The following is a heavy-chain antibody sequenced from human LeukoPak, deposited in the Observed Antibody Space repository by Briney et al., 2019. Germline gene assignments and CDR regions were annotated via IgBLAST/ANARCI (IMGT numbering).Heavy chain of an antibody. Sequence: PGRSLRLSCAASGFAFSSYVMHWVRQAPGKGLEWVAIISYDGSNEYYADSVKGRFTISRDNSKNTLYLQMNSLRAADTAVYYCARVGAYYYGSGNAHNWFDPWGQGTLVTVSS. CDR2: ISYDGSNE. J-gene: IGHJ5*02. CDR1: GFAFSSYV. CDR3: ARVGAYYYGSGNAHNWFDP. D-gene: IGHD3-10*01. V-gene: IGHV3-30*04.